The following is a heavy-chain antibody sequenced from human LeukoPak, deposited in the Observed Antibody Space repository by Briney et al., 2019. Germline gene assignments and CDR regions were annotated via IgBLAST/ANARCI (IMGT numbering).Heavy chain of an antibody. CDR1: GGSISSYY. D-gene: IGHD2-15*01. CDR3: ARDRGYCSGGSCYSIDWFDP. Sequence: SETLSLTCSVSGGSISSYYWNWIRQPPGKGLEWIGCIYYSGTSNYNPSLESLVTISVDTSKNQFSLKLSPVTAADTAVYYCARDRGYCSGGSCYSIDWFDPWGEGTLVTVSS. CDR2: IYYSGTS. V-gene: IGHV4-59*01. J-gene: IGHJ5*02.